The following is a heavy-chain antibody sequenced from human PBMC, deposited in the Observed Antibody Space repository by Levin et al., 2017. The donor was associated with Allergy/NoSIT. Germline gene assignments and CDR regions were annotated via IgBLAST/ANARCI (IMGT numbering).Heavy chain of an antibody. Sequence: GESLKISCKASGYTFTGYYMHWVRQAPGQGLEWMGWINPNSGGTNYAQKFQGRVTMTRDTSISTAYMELSRLRSDDTAVYYCARERCSSTSCFPNWFDPWGQGTLVTVSS. V-gene: IGHV1-2*02. D-gene: IGHD2-2*01. CDR3: ARERCSSTSCFPNWFDP. CDR2: INPNSGGT. J-gene: IGHJ5*02. CDR1: GYTFTGYY.